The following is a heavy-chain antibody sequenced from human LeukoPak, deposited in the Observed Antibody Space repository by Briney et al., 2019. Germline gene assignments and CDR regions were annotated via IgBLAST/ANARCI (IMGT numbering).Heavy chain of an antibody. J-gene: IGHJ3*02. CDR1: GGTFSSYA. D-gene: IGHD3-10*01. V-gene: IGHV1-69*04. Sequence: GASVKVSCKASGGTFSSYAISWVRQAPGQGLEWMGRIIPILGIANYAQKFQGRVTITADKSTSTAYMELSSLRSEDTAVYYCARGGPKYYYGSGPDAFDIWGQGTMVTVSS. CDR3: ARGGPKYYYGSGPDAFDI. CDR2: IIPILGIA.